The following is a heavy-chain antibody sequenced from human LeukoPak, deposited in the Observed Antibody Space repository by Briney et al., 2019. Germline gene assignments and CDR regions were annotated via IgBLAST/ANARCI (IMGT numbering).Heavy chain of an antibody. V-gene: IGHV3-13*01. CDR3: ARDSGSSWYDY. CDR1: GFTFSSYD. Sequence: GGSLRLSCAASGFTFSSYDMHWVRQATGKGLEWVSAIGTAGDTYYPGSVKGRITISRENAKNSLYLQMNSLRAGDTAVYYCARDSGSSWYDYWGQGTLVTVSS. D-gene: IGHD6-13*01. J-gene: IGHJ4*02. CDR2: IGTAGDT.